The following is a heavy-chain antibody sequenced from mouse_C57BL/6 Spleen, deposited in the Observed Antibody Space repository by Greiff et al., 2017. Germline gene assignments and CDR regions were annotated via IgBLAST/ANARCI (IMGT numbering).Heavy chain of an antibody. J-gene: IGHJ2*01. CDR2: IYPGDGDT. D-gene: IGHD1-1*01. CDR1: GYAFSSSW. V-gene: IGHV1-82*01. CDR3: ATAPLDYYGRDY. Sequence: QVQLQQSGPELVKPGASVKISCKASGYAFSSSWMNWVKQRPGKGLEWIGRIYPGDGDTNYNGKFKGKATLTADKSSSTAYMQLSSLTSEDSAVYFCATAPLDYYGRDYWGQGTTLTVSS.